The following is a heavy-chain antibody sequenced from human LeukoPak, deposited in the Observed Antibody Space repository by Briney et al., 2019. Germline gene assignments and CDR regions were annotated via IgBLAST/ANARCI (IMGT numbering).Heavy chain of an antibody. CDR2: INHSGST. V-gene: IGHV4-34*01. J-gene: IGHJ6*02. CDR1: GGSFSGYY. D-gene: IGHD1-1*01. Sequence: SETLSLTCAVYGGSFSGYYWSWIRQPPGKGLEWIGEINHSGSTNYNPSLKSRVTISVDTSKNQFSLKLSSVAAADTAVYYCARRRYVLGYYYGMDVWGQGTTVTVSS. CDR3: ARRRYVLGYYYGMDV.